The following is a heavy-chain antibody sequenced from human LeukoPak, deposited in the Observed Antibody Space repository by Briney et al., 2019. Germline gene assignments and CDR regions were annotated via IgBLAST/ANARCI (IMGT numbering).Heavy chain of an antibody. CDR3: AKDMAMVRGVADLDY. CDR1: GFTFSSYG. CDR2: ISGSGGST. Sequence: GGSLRLSCAASGFTFSSYGMSWVRQAPGKGLEWVSAISGSGGSTYYADSVKGRFTISRDNSKNTLYLQMNSLRAEDTAVYYCAKDMAMVRGVADLDYWGQGTLVTVSS. V-gene: IGHV3-23*01. D-gene: IGHD3-10*01. J-gene: IGHJ4*02.